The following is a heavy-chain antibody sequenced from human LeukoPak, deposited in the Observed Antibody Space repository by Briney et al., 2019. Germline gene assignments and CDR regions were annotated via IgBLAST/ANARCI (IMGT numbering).Heavy chain of an antibody. V-gene: IGHV3-23*01. Sequence: PGGSLRLSCAASGFTFTNYAMSWVRQAPGKGLEWVSGIGGGDDDRYYADSVRGRLTISRDNSKSTVFLQMNSLRAEDTAVYYCAKDAISMNGIWDAFDVWGPGTIVTVSS. CDR3: AKDAISMNGIWDAFDV. CDR2: IGGGDDDR. CDR1: GFTFTNYA. D-gene: IGHD2-21*01. J-gene: IGHJ3*01.